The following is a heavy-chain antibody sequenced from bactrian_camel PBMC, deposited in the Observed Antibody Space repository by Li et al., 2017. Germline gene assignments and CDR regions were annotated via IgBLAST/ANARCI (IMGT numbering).Heavy chain of an antibody. CDR3: ATDSLGGSYSTPGYNN. CDR2: VSGGGGNT. V-gene: IGHV3S1*01. J-gene: IGHJ4*01. CDR1: GFTFSNYW. D-gene: IGHD6*01. Sequence: HVQLVESGGGLVQPGGSLRLSCAASGFTFSNYWMYWVRQAPGKGLEWVSLVSGGGGNTYYADSLKGRFTISRDNAKNTVYLQMNSLKSEDTALYYCATDSLGGSYSTPGYNNWGQGTQVTVS.